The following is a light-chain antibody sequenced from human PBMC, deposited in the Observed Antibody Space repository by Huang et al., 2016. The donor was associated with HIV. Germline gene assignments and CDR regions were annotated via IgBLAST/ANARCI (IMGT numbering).Light chain of an antibody. CDR1: QDISSW. CDR2: STS. CDR3: QQANMYPRS. V-gene: IGKV1-12*01. Sequence: IQLTQSPSSVSASEGDTVRITCRASQDISSWLAWYQQKPRDAPTLLIHSTSILQSGVPARFNGSGSGTDFFLTINSLRPDDFATYYCQQANMYPRSFGQGTRLDMK. J-gene: IGKJ5*01.